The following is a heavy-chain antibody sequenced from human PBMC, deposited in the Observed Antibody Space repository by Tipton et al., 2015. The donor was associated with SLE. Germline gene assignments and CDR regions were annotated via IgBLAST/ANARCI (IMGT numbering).Heavy chain of an antibody. J-gene: IGHJ4*02. Sequence: SLRLSCTGSGFTFSDHALSWVRQAPGKGLEWVSSISSSSSYIYYADSVKGRFTISRDNAKNSLYLQMNSLRAEDTAVYYCARDGEVGDHIDYWGQGTLVTVSS. CDR1: GFTFSDHA. CDR2: ISSSSSYI. D-gene: IGHD2-21*01. V-gene: IGHV3-21*01. CDR3: ARDGEVGDHIDY.